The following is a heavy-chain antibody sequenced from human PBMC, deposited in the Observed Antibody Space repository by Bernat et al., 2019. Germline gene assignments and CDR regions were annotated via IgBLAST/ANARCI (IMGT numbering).Heavy chain of an antibody. J-gene: IGHJ6*03. CDR2: ISGSGGST. D-gene: IGHD6-13*01. Sequence: EVQLVESGGGLVQPGGSLRLSCAASGFTFSSYAMSWVRQAPGKGLEWVSAISGSGGSTYYADSVKGRFTISRDNSKNKLYLQMNSLRAEDTAVYYCAKIAYSSSWYGSDYYYYYYMDVWGKGTTVTVSS. CDR1: GFTFSSYA. V-gene: IGHV3-23*04. CDR3: AKIAYSSSWYGSDYYYYYYMDV.